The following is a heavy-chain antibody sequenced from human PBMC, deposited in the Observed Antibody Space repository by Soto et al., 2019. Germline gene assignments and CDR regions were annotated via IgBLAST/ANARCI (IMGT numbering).Heavy chain of an antibody. V-gene: IGHV3-23*01. CDR2: ISGSGGST. CDR1: GFTFSSYA. CDR3: ATRPWSSILVDS. Sequence: GGSLRLSCAASGFTFSSYAMSWVRQAPGKGLEWVSAISGSGGSTYYADSVKGRFTISRDNSKNTLYLQMNSLRAEDTAVYYCATRPWSSILVDSWGQGTLVTVSS. D-gene: IGHD2-21*01. J-gene: IGHJ4*02.